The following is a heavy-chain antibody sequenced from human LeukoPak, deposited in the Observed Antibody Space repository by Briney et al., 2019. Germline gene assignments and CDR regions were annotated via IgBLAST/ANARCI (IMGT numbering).Heavy chain of an antibody. CDR3: ARALLWFGGWIYMDV. Sequence: SETLSLTCTVSDDSITMYYWSWIRQPPGKGLEWIGEINHSGSTNYNPSLKSRVTISVDTSKNQFSLKLSSVTAADTAVYYCARALLWFGGWIYMDVWGKGTTVTISS. V-gene: IGHV4-34*01. CDR1: DDSITMYY. CDR2: INHSGST. J-gene: IGHJ6*03. D-gene: IGHD3-10*01.